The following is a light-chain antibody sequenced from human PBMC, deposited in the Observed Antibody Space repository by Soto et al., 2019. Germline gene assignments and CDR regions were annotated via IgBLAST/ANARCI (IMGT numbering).Light chain of an antibody. CDR3: CSYAGSYTLYV. CDR2: DVS. CDR1: SNDFGGYNY. J-gene: IGLJ1*01. V-gene: IGLV2-11*01. Sequence: QSVLTQPRSVSGSPGQSVTISCTGTSNDFGGYNYVSWYQQHPGKATKLMIYDVSKRPSGVPDRFSGSKSGNTASLTISGLQAEDEADYYCCSYAGSYTLYVFGTGTKVTVL.